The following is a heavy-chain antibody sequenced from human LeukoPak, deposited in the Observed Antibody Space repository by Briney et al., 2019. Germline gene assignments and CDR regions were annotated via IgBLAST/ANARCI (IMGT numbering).Heavy chain of an antibody. CDR1: GGSISSGSYY. D-gene: IGHD3-3*01. V-gene: IGHV4-61*02. Sequence: SETLSLTCTVSGGSISSGSYYWSWIRQPAGKGLEWIGRIYTSGSTNYNPSLKSRVTISVDTSKNQFSLKLSSVTAADTAVYYCARGHRITIFGVVISNWFDPWGQGTLVTVSS. J-gene: IGHJ5*02. CDR2: IYTSGST. CDR3: ARGHRITIFGVVISNWFDP.